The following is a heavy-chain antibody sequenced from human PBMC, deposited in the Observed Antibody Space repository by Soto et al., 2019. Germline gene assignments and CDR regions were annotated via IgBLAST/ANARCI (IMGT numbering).Heavy chain of an antibody. J-gene: IGHJ4*02. V-gene: IGHV1-69*01. Sequence: QVQLVQSGAEVKKPGSSVKVSCKASGGTFSSYAISWVRQAPGQGLEWMGGIIPIFGTANYAQKFQGRVTITAVDSTSTAYMELSSLISEDTAVYYCARDEDYYDSSGYSFWGQGTLVTVSS. CDR2: IIPIFGTA. CDR3: ARDEDYYDSSGYSF. D-gene: IGHD3-22*01. CDR1: GGTFSSYA.